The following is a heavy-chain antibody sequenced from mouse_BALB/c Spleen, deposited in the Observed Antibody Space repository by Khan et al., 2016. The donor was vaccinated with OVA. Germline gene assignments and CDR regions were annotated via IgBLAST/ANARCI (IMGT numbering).Heavy chain of an antibody. CDR2: IWADGST. Sequence: QVQLKESGPGLVAPSQSLSITCTVSGFSLTSFGVYWVRQTPGKGLEWLGVIWADGSTHYNSALLSRLSISKDNSKCQVFLEMNSLQTDDTAMYYCAKDGDYFDYWGEGTTRTVST. CDR3: AKDGDYFDY. J-gene: IGHJ2*01. D-gene: IGHD1-1*02. V-gene: IGHV2-9*02. CDR1: GFSLTSFG.